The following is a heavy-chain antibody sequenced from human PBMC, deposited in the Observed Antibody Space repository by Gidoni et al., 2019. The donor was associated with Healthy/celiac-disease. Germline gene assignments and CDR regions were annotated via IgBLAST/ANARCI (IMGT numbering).Heavy chain of an antibody. Sequence: EVQLVESGGGLVQPGRSLRLSCAASGFTFDDYAMHWVRQAPGKGLEWVSGISWNSGSIGYADSVKGRFTISRDNAKNSLYLQMNSLRAEDTALYYCAKSGGAVAGTDFDYWGQGTLVTVSS. CDR1: GFTFDDYA. V-gene: IGHV3-9*01. D-gene: IGHD6-19*01. CDR2: ISWNSGSI. CDR3: AKSGGAVAGTDFDY. J-gene: IGHJ4*02.